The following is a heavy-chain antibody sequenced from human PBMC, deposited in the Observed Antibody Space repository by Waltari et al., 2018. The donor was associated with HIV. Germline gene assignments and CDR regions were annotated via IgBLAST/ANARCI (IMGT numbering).Heavy chain of an antibody. CDR1: GFTFSGCG. J-gene: IGHJ4*02. V-gene: IGHV3-30*03. D-gene: IGHD6-19*01. CDR2: ISYYRDNK. Sequence: QVQLGESGGGVGLPGRSLRIACAASGFTFSGCGMHWVRQAPGKGLEWVTVISYYRDNKYYADTVKGRFTISRDNSKNTIYLQMNSLRPEDTAVYYCARGASGWSPGYWGQGTLVTVSS. CDR3: ARGASGWSPGY.